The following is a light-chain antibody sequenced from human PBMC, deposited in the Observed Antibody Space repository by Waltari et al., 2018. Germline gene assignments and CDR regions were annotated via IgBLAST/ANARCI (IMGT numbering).Light chain of an antibody. Sequence: QLVLTQSPSASASLGASVKLTCTLSSGHSNYAIAWHQQQPEKGPRFLMNLNSDGSNSRGDGISDRFSGSSSGSERYLTISSLQSEDEADYYCQTWDTGIWVFGGGTKLTV. CDR1: SGHSNYA. J-gene: IGLJ3*02. CDR2: LNSDGSN. CDR3: QTWDTGIWV. V-gene: IGLV4-69*01.